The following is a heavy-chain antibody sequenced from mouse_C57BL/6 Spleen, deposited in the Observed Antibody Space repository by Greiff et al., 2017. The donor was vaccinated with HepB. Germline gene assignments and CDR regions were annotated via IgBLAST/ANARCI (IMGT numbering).Heavy chain of an antibody. CDR1: GYAFSSSW. J-gene: IGHJ3*01. V-gene: IGHV1-82*01. Sequence: VQGVESGPELVKPGASVKISCKASGYAFSSSWMNWVKQRPGKGLEWIGRIYPGDGDTNYNGKFKGKATLTADKSSSTAYMQLSSLTSEDSAVYFCASGGAYWGQGTLVTVSA. CDR3: ASGGAY. CDR2: IYPGDGDT.